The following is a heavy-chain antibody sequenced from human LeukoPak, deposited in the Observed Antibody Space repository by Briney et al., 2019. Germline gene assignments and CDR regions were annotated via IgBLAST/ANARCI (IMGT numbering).Heavy chain of an antibody. Sequence: GGSLRLSCAASGFTFSSYAMSWVRQAPGKGLEWVSGISWNSGSIGYADSVKGRFTISRDNAKNSLYLQMNSLRAEDTALYYCAKEQLGIGGFDYWGQGTLVTVSS. D-gene: IGHD7-27*01. V-gene: IGHV3-9*01. CDR1: GFTFSSYA. CDR3: AKEQLGIGGFDY. J-gene: IGHJ4*02. CDR2: ISWNSGSI.